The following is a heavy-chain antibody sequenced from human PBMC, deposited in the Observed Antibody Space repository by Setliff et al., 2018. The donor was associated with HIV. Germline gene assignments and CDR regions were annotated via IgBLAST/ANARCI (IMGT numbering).Heavy chain of an antibody. CDR2: INPSGGST. J-gene: IGHJ3*02. CDR3: ERVGVPRAFDI. V-gene: IGHV1-46*01. CDR1: GYSFTSYY. Sequence: ASVKVSCKASGYSFTSYYMHWVRQAPGQGLEWMGIINPSGGSTRYAQKCQGRVTMTRDTTTSTVYMELSSLRSEDTAVYYCERVGVPRAFDIWGQGTLVTVSS.